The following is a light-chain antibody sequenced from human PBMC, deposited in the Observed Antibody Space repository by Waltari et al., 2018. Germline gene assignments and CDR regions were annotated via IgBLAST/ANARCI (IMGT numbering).Light chain of an antibody. Sequence: EIVMTQSPATLSVSPGERATLSCRASQSVRSNLAWYQQKPGQAPRLLIDGASTRATGIPARFRGSGSGTEFTLTISSLQSEDFAVYYCQQYKNWPYTFGQGTKLEIK. CDR2: GAS. J-gene: IGKJ2*01. V-gene: IGKV3-15*01. CDR1: QSVRSN. CDR3: QQYKNWPYT.